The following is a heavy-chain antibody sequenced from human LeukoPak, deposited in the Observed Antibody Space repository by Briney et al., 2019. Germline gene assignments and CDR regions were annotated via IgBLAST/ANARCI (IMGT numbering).Heavy chain of an antibody. D-gene: IGHD6-19*01. V-gene: IGHV3-30*02. CDR3: AREAVAGTGLRGEFDY. CDR2: IRYDGSNK. CDR1: GFTFSSYG. J-gene: IGHJ4*02. Sequence: GGSLRLSCVASGFTFSSYGMHWVRQAPGKGLEWVAFIRYDGSNKYYADSVKGRFTISRDNSKNTLYLQMNSLRAEDTAVYYCAREAVAGTGLRGEFDYWGQGTLVTVSS.